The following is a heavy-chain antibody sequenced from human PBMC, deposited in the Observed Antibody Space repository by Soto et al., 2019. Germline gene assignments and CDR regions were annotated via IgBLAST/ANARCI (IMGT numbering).Heavy chain of an antibody. Sequence: WGALRLSCAASGFTFSNYAMSWIPQAPGKGLEWVSTIRETGNTYYADSVRGRFATSRDNSENTLYLQMSSLRAEDTAVYYCAKQQMGVIRALDYWGQGALVTVSS. CDR2: IRETGNT. J-gene: IGHJ4*02. V-gene: IGHV3-23*01. CDR1: GFTFSNYA. D-gene: IGHD1-26*01. CDR3: AKQQMGVIRALDY.